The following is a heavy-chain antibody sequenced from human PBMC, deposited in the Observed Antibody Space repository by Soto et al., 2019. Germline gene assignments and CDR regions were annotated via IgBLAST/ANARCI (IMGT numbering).Heavy chain of an antibody. V-gene: IGHV4-4*07. CDR2: IYTSGRT. Sequence: PSETLSLTCTVSGGSISSYYWSWIRQPAGKGLEWIGRIYTSGRTNYNPSLKSRVTMSVDTSKNQCSLKLSSVTAADTAVYYCARDLWGGYCSGGSCYDPRNYYYYGMDVWGQGTTVTVSS. CDR3: ARDLWGGYCSGGSCYDPRNYYYYGMDV. J-gene: IGHJ6*02. CDR1: GGSISSYY. D-gene: IGHD2-15*01.